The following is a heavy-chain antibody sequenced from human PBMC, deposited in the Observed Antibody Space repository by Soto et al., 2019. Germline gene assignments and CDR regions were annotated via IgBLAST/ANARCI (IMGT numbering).Heavy chain of an antibody. Sequence: QVQLVESGGGVVQPGRSLRLSCAASGFTFSSYGMHWVRQAPGKGLEWVAVISYDGSNKYYADSVKGRFTISRDSSKNTLYLQMNSLRAEDTAVYYCASGGLWFGEREYYFDYWGQGTLVTVSS. V-gene: IGHV3-30*03. D-gene: IGHD3-10*01. J-gene: IGHJ4*02. CDR3: ASGGLWFGEREYYFDY. CDR2: ISYDGSNK. CDR1: GFTFSSYG.